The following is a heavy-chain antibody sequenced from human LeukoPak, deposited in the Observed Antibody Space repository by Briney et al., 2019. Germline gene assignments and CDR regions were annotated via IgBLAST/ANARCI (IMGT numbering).Heavy chain of an antibody. CDR3: AKGGWLDD. Sequence: PGGSLRLSCAASGFNFNKYDMTWARQAPGKGLEWVPTITGRSDKTYYTDSVKGRFVTSRDNSKDTLYLQMNSLRAEDTALYYCAKGGWLDDLGQGALVTVSS. D-gene: IGHD6-19*01. V-gene: IGHV3-23*01. CDR1: GFNFNKYD. J-gene: IGHJ4*02. CDR2: ITGRSDKT.